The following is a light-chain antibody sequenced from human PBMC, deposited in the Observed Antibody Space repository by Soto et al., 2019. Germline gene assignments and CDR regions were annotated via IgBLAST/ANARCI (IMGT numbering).Light chain of an antibody. CDR1: SSSFGRNT. J-gene: IGLJ2*01. V-gene: IGLV1-44*01. CDR2: NNN. Sequence: QSVLAQPPSASGTPGQRVTIFCSGSSSSFGRNTVNWYQHLPGTAPRLLIFNNNQWPSGVPDRFSGSKSGTSASLAISGLQSEDEADYYCAAWDDILNAVVFGGGTKLTVL. CDR3: AAWDDILNAVV.